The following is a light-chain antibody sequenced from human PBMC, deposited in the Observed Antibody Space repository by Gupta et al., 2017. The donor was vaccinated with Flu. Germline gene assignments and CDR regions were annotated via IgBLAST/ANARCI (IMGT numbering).Light chain of an antibody. CDR3: QQRSNWPIT. V-gene: IGKV3-11*01. CDR1: QSVSSY. J-gene: IGKJ5*01. CDR2: DAS. Sequence: EIVLTQYPATLSLSPGERATLSCRASQSVSSYLAWYQQKPGQAPRLLISDASIRATAIPARFSGSGSGTDFTLTISSLQPEDFAVYYCQQRSNWPITFGQGTRLEIK.